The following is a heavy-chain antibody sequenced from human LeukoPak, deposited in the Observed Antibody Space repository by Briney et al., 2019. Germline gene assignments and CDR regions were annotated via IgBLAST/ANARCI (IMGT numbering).Heavy chain of an antibody. CDR2: INPSGGST. Sequence: ASVKVSCKASGYTFTSYYMHWVRQAPGQGLEWMGIINPSGGSTSYAQKFQGRVTMTRDTSTSTVYMELSRLRSDDTAIYYCARLGATTYDYWGQGTLVTVSS. CDR3: ARLGATTYDY. CDR1: GYTFTSYY. J-gene: IGHJ4*02. D-gene: IGHD1-26*01. V-gene: IGHV1-46*01.